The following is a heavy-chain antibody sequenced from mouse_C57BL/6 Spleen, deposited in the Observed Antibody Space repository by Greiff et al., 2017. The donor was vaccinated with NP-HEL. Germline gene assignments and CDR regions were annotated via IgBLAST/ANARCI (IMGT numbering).Heavy chain of an antibody. Sequence: EVQLVESGGGLVKPGGSLKLSCAASGFTFSDYGMHWVRQAPEKGLEWVAYISSGSSTIYYADTVKGRFTISRDNAKNTLFLQMTSLRSEDTAMYYCARNILGSPYYAMDYWGQGTSVTVSS. CDR1: GFTFSDYG. CDR2: ISSGSSTI. V-gene: IGHV5-17*01. J-gene: IGHJ4*01. CDR3: ARNILGSPYYAMDY. D-gene: IGHD1-3*01.